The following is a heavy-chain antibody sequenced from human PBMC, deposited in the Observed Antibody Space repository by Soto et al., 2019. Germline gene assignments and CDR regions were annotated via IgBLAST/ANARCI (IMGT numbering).Heavy chain of an antibody. CDR1: GGSISSGGYY. CDR3: ARDGENDYVWGSYRFAAFDI. D-gene: IGHD3-16*02. J-gene: IGHJ3*02. CDR2: IYYSGST. Sequence: PSETLSLTGTVSGGSISSGGYYWSWIRQHPGKGLEWIGYIYYSGSTCYNPSLKSRVTIPVDTSKNQFSLKLSSVTAADTAVYYCARDGENDYVWGSYRFAAFDIWGQGTMVTVSS. V-gene: IGHV4-31*03.